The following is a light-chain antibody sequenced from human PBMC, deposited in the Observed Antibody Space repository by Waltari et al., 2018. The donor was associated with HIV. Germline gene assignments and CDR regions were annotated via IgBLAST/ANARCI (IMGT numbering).Light chain of an antibody. CDR2: DVS. CDR3: GYSMTNVNMDV. J-gene: IGLJ2*01. V-gene: IGLV2-14*03. Sequence: QSALTQPASVSGSPGQSITISCTGTSSDSGGFKSVSWYQQSPGKAPKLIIYDVSYRPSGVSNRFSGSKSGNTASLTISGLQAEDEADYYCGYSMTNVNMDVFGGGTKLTVL. CDR1: SSDSGGFKS.